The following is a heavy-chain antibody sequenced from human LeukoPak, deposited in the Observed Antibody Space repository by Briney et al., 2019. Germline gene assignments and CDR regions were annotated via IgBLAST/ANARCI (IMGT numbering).Heavy chain of an antibody. CDR3: KSGGAAPGSFDY. D-gene: IGHD1-1*01. V-gene: IGHV3-7*01. Sequence: GGSLRLSCAASGFAFSSYWMSWMRQAPGKGLEWVANIKYDGNEEYYVDSVKGRFTISRDNAKNSLYLQLNSLRVEDTAVYYCKSGGAAPGSFDYWGQGTLVTVSP. CDR2: IKYDGNEE. CDR1: GFAFSSYW. J-gene: IGHJ4*02.